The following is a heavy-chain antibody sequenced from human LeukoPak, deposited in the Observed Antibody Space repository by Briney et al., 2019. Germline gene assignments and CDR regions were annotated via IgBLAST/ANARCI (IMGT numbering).Heavy chain of an antibody. Sequence: PGRSLRLSCAASGFTFSSYAMHWVRQAPGKGLEWVAVISYDGSNKYYADSVKGRFTISRDNSKNTLYLQMNSLRAEDTAVYYCARDRRLFAFDIWGQGTMVTVSS. CDR3: ARDRRLFAFDI. V-gene: IGHV3-30-3*01. CDR1: GFTFSSYA. CDR2: ISYDGSNK. J-gene: IGHJ3*02. D-gene: IGHD3-22*01.